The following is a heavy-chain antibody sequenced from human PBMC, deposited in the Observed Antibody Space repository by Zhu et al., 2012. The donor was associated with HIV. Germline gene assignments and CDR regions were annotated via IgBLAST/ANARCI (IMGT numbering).Heavy chain of an antibody. J-gene: IGHJ4*02. V-gene: IGHV4-38-2*02. CDR1: GYSISSGYY. CDR3: ARDTYYYGSGSDFDY. D-gene: IGHD3-10*01. Sequence: QVQLQESGPGLVKPSETLSLTCTVSGYSISSGYYWGWIRQPPGKGLEWIGSIYHSGSTYYNPSLKSRVTISVDTSKNRFSLKLSSVTAADTAVYYCARDTYYYGSGSDFDYWGQGTLVTVSS. CDR2: IYHSGST.